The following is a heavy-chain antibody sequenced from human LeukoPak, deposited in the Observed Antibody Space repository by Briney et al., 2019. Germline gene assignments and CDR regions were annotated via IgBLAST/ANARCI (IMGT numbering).Heavy chain of an antibody. Sequence: SETLSLTCSVSGGSVSSFYWNWIRQTPGKGLEWIGYTSHTDTTAYGPSLRSRVTMSLDTSKNQFSLTLTSVTAADTAVYYCARASAVVAASFSGYYYYMDVWGKGTTVTVSS. CDR2: TSHTDTT. V-gene: IGHV4-59*08. D-gene: IGHD2-15*01. CDR3: ARASAVVAASFSGYYYYMDV. J-gene: IGHJ6*03. CDR1: GGSVSSFY.